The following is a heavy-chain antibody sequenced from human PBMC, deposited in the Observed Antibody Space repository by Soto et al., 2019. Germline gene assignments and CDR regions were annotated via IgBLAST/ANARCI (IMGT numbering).Heavy chain of an antibody. V-gene: IGHV3-23*01. CDR1: GFTFSSYA. J-gene: IGHJ6*02. D-gene: IGHD3-10*01. Sequence: PGGSLRLSCAASGFTFSSYAMSWVRQAPGKGLEWVSAISGSGGSTYYAESVKGRITISRDNSKNTQYQQMNSLRAEDTAVFYCAKDLNGPLLWFGESYYYYYGMDVWGQGTTVTVSS. CDR2: ISGSGGST. CDR3: AKDLNGPLLWFGESYYYYYGMDV.